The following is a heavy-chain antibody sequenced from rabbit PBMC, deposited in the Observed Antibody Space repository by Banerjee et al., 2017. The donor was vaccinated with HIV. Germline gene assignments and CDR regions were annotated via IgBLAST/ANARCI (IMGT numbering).Heavy chain of an antibody. V-gene: IGHV1S45*01. CDR2: INTSSGNT. CDR3: ARCYYTEYFNL. Sequence: QEQLEESGGDLVKPEGSLTLTCTASGFSFSNKYVMCWVRQATGKGLEWIACINTSSGNTVYANWAKGRFSISKTSSTTVTLQMTSLTAADTGTYFCARCYYTEYFNLWGQGTLVTVS. J-gene: IGHJ4*01. D-gene: IGHD4-1*01. CDR1: GFSFSNKYV.